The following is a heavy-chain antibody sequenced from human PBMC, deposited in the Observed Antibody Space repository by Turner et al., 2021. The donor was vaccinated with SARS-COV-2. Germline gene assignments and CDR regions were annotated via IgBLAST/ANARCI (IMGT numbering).Heavy chain of an antibody. CDR2: IYYSGST. CDR3: AGEEVVFRASHTLYYYGMDV. CDR1: GGSISSSSYY. D-gene: IGHD3-22*01. J-gene: IGHJ6*02. V-gene: IGHV4-39*01. Sequence: QLQLQASGPGLVKPSETLSLTCTVSGGSISSSSYYWGWIRQPPGKGLEWIGSIYYSGSTYYNPSLKSRVTISVDTSKNQFSLKLSSVTAADTAVYYCAGEEVVFRASHTLYYYGMDVWGQGTTVTVSS.